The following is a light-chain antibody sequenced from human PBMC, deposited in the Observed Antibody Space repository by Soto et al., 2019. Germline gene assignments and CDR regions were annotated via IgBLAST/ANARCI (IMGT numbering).Light chain of an antibody. J-gene: IGKJ4*01. V-gene: IGKV1-5*03. CDR2: EAS. CDR3: QHYEAYPLT. Sequence: DIQMTQSPSTLSASVGDRVTITCRASESISSWLAWYQQKPGKAPKLLIYEASSLESGVPSRFSGSGSGTEFTLTISRLQPDYFATYAGQHYEAYPLTFGGGTKVEIK. CDR1: ESISSW.